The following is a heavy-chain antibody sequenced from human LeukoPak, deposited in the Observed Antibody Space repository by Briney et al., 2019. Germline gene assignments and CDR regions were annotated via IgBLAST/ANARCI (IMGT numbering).Heavy chain of an antibody. D-gene: IGHD1-7*01. J-gene: IGHJ3*01. V-gene: IGHV3-15*07. CDR3: TTGNYGAFEF. CDR1: GFTFSSYA. CDR2: IKSETSGGTT. Sequence: GGSLRLSCAASGFTFSSYAMHWVRQAPGKGLEWVGRIKSETSGGTTEYAAPVKGRFIVSRDDSKNTLFLQMNSLKIEDTAVYYCTTGNYGAFEFWGQGTMVTVSS.